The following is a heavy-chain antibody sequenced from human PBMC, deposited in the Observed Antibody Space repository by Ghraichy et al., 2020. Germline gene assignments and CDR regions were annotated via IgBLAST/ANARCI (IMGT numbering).Heavy chain of an antibody. D-gene: IGHD3-22*01. CDR3: ARGDDSSGYYNPGGFDP. Sequence: SETLSLTCTVSGGSISSYYWSWIRQPPGKGLEWIGYIYYSGSTNYNPSLKSRVTISVDTSKNQFSLKLSSVTAADTAVYYCARGDDSSGYYNPGGFDPWGQGTLVTVSS. J-gene: IGHJ5*02. V-gene: IGHV4-59*01. CDR2: IYYSGST. CDR1: GGSISSYY.